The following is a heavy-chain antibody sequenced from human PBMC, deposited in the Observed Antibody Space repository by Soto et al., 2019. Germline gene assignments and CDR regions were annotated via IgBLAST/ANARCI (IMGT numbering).Heavy chain of an antibody. Sequence: LRLSCAASGFTFSSYAMSWVRQAPGKGLEWVSAISGSGGSTYYADSVKGRFTISRDNSKNTLYLQMNSLRAEDTAVYYCAKDPRYDFWSGYNSNWFDPWGQGTLVTV. CDR2: ISGSGGST. D-gene: IGHD3-3*01. CDR3: AKDPRYDFWSGYNSNWFDP. V-gene: IGHV3-23*01. J-gene: IGHJ5*02. CDR1: GFTFSSYA.